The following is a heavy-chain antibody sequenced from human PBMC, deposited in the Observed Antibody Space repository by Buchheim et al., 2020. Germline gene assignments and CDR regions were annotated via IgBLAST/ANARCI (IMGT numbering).Heavy chain of an antibody. D-gene: IGHD2-15*01. J-gene: IGHJ6*02. CDR2: ISSSGSTI. Sequence: QVQLVESGGGLVKPGGSLRLSCAASGFTFSDYYMSWIRQAPGKGLEWVSYISSSGSTIYYADSVKGRFTISRDNAKNSLYLQMNSLRAEDTAVYYCARDAYADLVVVAATHYYYYGMDVWGQGTT. CDR1: GFTFSDYY. V-gene: IGHV3-11*01. CDR3: ARDAYADLVVVAATHYYYYGMDV.